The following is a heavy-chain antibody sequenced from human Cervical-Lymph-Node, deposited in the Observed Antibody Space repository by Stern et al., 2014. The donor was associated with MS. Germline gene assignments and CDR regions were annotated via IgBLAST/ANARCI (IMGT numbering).Heavy chain of an antibody. CDR2: IYPGDSDT. D-gene: IGHD5-18*01. V-gene: IGHV5-51*01. J-gene: IGHJ4*02. CDR3: ARGGVSFDTGLVAFDY. Sequence: EVQLVESGAEVKKPGESLKISCKASGYSFTRYWIGWVRQMPGKGLEWMGIIYPGDSDTRYSASFQGQVTISADKSINTAYLQWSSLRASDSAIYYCARGGVSFDTGLVAFDYWGQGTLVTVSS. CDR1: GYSFTRYW.